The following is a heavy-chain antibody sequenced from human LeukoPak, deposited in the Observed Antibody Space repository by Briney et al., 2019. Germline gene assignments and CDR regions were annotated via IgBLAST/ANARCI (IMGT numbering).Heavy chain of an antibody. D-gene: IGHD5-18*01. J-gene: IGHJ6*02. CDR2: NNAGNGNT. V-gene: IGHV1-3*01. CDR1: GYTFTSYA. CDR3: ARDLDENTALNYYYYYGMDV. Sequence: ASVKVSCKASGYTFTSYAMHWVRQAPGQRLEWMGWNNAGNGNTKYSQKFQGRVTITRDTSASTAYMELSSLRSEDTAVYYCARDLDENTALNYYYYYGMDVWGQGTTVTVSS.